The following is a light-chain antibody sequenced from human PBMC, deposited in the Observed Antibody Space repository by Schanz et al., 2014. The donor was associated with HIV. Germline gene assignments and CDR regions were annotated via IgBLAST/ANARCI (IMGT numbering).Light chain of an antibody. J-gene: IGLJ1*01. CDR1: SSDVGGYNY. CDR3: CSYAGSYTYV. CDR2: DVN. V-gene: IGLV2-14*03. Sequence: QSALTQPASVSGSPGQSIAISCTGTSSDVGGYNYVSWYQQHPGKAPKLMVYDVNYRPSGVSNRFSGSKSGNTASMTISGLQGEDEADYYCCSYAGSYTYVFGTGTKLTVL.